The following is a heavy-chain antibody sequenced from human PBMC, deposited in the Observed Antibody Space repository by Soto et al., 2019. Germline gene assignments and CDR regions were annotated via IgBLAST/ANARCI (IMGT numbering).Heavy chain of an antibody. CDR2: IYYSGST. CDR1: GGSISSGGYY. CDR3: ALTGVYINPDY. D-gene: IGHD3-9*01. V-gene: IGHV4-31*03. Sequence: PSETLSLTCTVSGGSISSGGYYWSWIRQHPGKGLEWIGYIYYSGSTYYNPSLKSRVTISVDTSKNQFSLKLTSVTAADTAVYYCALTGVYINPDYWGQGTLVTVSS. J-gene: IGHJ4*02.